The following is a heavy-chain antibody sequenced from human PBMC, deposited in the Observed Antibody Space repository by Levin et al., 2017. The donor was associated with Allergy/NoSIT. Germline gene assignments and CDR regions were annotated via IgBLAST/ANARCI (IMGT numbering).Heavy chain of an antibody. V-gene: IGHV4-34*01. D-gene: IGHD5-18*01. CDR3: AREGGGGVYSYGRSYFDY. Sequence: SQTLSLTCAVYGGSFSGYYWSWIRQPPGKGLEWIGEINHSGSTNYNPSLKSRVTISVDTSKNQFSLKLSSVTAADTAVYYCAREGGGGVYSYGRSYFDYWGQGTLVTVSS. J-gene: IGHJ4*02. CDR2: INHSGST. CDR1: GGSFSGYY.